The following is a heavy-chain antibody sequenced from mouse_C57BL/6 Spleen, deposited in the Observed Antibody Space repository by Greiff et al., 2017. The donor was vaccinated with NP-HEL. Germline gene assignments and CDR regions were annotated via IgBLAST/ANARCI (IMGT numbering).Heavy chain of an antibody. CDR3: ARENYDEYYYAMDY. V-gene: IGHV5-16*01. J-gene: IGHJ4*01. Sequence: EVQLVESEGGLVQPGSSMKLSCTASGFTFSDYYMAWVRQVPEKGLEWVANINYDGSSTYYLDSLKSRFIISRDNAKNILYLQMSSLKSEDTATYYCARENYDEYYYAMDYWGQGTSVTVSS. D-gene: IGHD2-3*01. CDR2: INYDGSST. CDR1: GFTFSDYY.